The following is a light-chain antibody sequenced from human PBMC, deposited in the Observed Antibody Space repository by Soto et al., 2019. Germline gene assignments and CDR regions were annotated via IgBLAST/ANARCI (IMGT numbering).Light chain of an antibody. V-gene: IGKV3-11*01. CDR2: DAS. CDR1: QSVSSY. Sequence: IVLTQSAAPLSWSPGERATLSCRASQSVSSYLAWYQQKPAQAPRLLIYDASNRATGIPARFSGSGSGTDFTLTISSLEPEDFAVYYCQQRSNWPPITFGQGTRLEIK. J-gene: IGKJ5*01. CDR3: QQRSNWPPIT.